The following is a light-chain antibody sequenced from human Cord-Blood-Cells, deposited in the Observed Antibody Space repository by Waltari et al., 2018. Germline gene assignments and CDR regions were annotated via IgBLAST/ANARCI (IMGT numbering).Light chain of an antibody. CDR1: SSDVGRYNL. CDR3: CSYAGSSTWV. V-gene: IGLV2-23*01. J-gene: IGLJ3*02. Sequence: SALTQPASVSGSPGQSITISCTGTSSDVGRYNLVSWYQQHPGKAPKLMIYEGSKRPSGVSNRFSGSKSGNTASLTISGLQAEDEADYYCCSYAGSSTWVFGGGTKLTVL. CDR2: EGS.